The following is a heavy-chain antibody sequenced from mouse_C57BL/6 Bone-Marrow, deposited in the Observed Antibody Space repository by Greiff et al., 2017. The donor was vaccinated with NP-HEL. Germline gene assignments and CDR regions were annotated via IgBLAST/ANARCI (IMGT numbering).Heavy chain of an antibody. CDR2: IYPGSGST. CDR3: AREEGRIYYYGSPWFAY. Sequence: QVQLQQPGAELVKPGASVKMSCKASGYTFTSYWITWVKQRPGQGLEWIGDIYPGSGSTNYIEKFKSKATLTVDTSSSTAYMQLSSLTSEDSAVYYCAREEGRIYYYGSPWFAYWGQGTLVTVSA. D-gene: IGHD1-1*01. V-gene: IGHV1-55*01. CDR1: GYTFTSYW. J-gene: IGHJ3*01.